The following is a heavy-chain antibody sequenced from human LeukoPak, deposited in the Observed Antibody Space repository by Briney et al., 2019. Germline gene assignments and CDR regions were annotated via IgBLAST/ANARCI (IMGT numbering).Heavy chain of an antibody. CDR2: INPNSGGT. CDR1: GYTFTGYY. V-gene: IGHV1-2*06. Sequence: GASVKVSFKASGYTFTGYYMHWVRQTPGQGLEWMGRINPNSGGTNYAQKFQGRVTMTRDTSISTAYMELSRLRSDDTAVYYCARIVAARREWYFDYWGQGTLVTVSS. CDR3: ARIVAARREWYFDY. D-gene: IGHD6-6*01. J-gene: IGHJ4*02.